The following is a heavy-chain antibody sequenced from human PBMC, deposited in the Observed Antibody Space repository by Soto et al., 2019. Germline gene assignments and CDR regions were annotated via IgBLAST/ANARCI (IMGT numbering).Heavy chain of an antibody. CDR3: ARAFCSGGSCYNEDYFDY. J-gene: IGHJ4*02. CDR1: GFTFSSYW. CDR2: IKQEGSEK. V-gene: IGHV3-7*03. D-gene: IGHD2-15*01. Sequence: GGSLRLSCAASGFTFSSYWMSWVRQAPGKGLEWVANIKQEGSEKYYVDSVKGRFTISRDNAKNSLYLQMNSLRAEDTAVYYCARAFCSGGSCYNEDYFDYWGQGTLVTVSS.